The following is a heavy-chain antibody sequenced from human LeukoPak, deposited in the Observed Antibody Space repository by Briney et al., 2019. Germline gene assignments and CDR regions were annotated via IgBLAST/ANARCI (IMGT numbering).Heavy chain of an antibody. J-gene: IGHJ6*03. V-gene: IGHV3-74*01. CDR3: ARPMTTVYHYYYYMDV. CDR1: GFTFSTYW. Sequence: GGSLRLSCAASGFTFSTYWMHWVRQAPGKGLVWVSRINSVGSSTNYADSVKGRFTISRDNTKNTLYLQMNSLRAEDTAVYYCARPMTTVYHYYYYMDVWGKGTTVTVSS. D-gene: IGHD4-11*01. CDR2: INSVGSST.